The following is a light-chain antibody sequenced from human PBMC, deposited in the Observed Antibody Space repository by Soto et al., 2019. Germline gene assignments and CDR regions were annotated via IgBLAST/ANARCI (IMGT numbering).Light chain of an antibody. Sequence: DIQMTQSPSTLSASVGDRVTITCRASQTISNWLAWYQQKPGKAPKLLIYDAAKLESGVPSRFSGSGSGTEFTLTISSLQPDDFGTYYCQQYHSYAFTFGPGTQVDIK. J-gene: IGKJ3*01. CDR3: QQYHSYAFT. CDR1: QTISNW. CDR2: DAA. V-gene: IGKV1-5*01.